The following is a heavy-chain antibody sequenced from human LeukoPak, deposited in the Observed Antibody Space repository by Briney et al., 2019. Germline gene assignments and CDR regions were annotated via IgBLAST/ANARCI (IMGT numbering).Heavy chain of an antibody. J-gene: IGHJ4*02. V-gene: IGHV3-33*01. Sequence: HPGRSLRLSCAASGFTFSNYGMHWVRQAPGKGLEWVALIWYDGSDKYYADSVKGRFTISRDNPKNTLYLQMNSLRAEDTAVYYCARDRDWVTDYWGQGTLVTVSS. CDR2: IWYDGSDK. CDR1: GFTFSNYG. CDR3: ARDRDWVTDY. D-gene: IGHD3-9*01.